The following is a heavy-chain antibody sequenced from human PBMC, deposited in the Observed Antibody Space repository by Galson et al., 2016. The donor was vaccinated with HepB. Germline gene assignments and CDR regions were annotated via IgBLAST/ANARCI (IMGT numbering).Heavy chain of an antibody. V-gene: IGHV3-23*01. Sequence: SLRLSCAASGFTFSSYVLSWVRQPPGTGLEWVSAIRADGRNTYYADSVKGRFTTSRDNSKNTVYLQMNSLRAEDTAVYYCAKDNYGDHAFAYWGQGTLVTVSS. D-gene: IGHD4-17*01. CDR2: IRADGRNT. CDR1: GFTFSSYV. CDR3: AKDNYGDHAFAY. J-gene: IGHJ4*02.